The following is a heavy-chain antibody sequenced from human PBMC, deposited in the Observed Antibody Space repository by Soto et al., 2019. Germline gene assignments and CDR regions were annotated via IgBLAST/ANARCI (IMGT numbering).Heavy chain of an antibody. CDR1: GGTFSSYA. Sequence: SVKVSCKASGGTFSSYAISWVRQAPGQGLEWMGGIIPIFGTANYAQKFQGRVTITADESTSTAYMELSSLRSEDTAVYYCAGTRKYSGIYSYYYYYGMDVWGQGTTVTVSS. CDR3: AGTRKYSGIYSYYYYYGMDV. V-gene: IGHV1-69*13. J-gene: IGHJ6*02. D-gene: IGHD1-26*01. CDR2: IIPIFGTA.